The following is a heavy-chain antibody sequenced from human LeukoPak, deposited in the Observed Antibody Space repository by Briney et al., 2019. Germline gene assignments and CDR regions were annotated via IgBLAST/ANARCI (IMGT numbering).Heavy chain of an antibody. D-gene: IGHD3-3*02. Sequence: SETLSLTCAVSGGSISSNSYYWGWIRQPPGKGLEWIGSIYYSGSTYYNPSLKSRVTISVDTSKNQFSLKLSSVTAADTAVYYCARSASTIKIDYWGQGTLVTVSS. V-gene: IGHV4-39*07. CDR3: ARSASTIKIDY. J-gene: IGHJ4*02. CDR2: IYYSGST. CDR1: GGSISSNSYY.